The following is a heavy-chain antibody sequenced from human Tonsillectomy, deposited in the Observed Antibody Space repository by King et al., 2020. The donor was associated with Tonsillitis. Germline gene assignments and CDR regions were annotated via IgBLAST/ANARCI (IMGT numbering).Heavy chain of an antibody. CDR3: ASDVAPGWGDYFDY. V-gene: IGHV3-7*01. Sequence: EVQLVESGGGLVQPGGSLRLSCAASGFIFRSYWMSWVRQAPGKGLEWVAYIKQDGSEKDYVDSVKGRFTVSRDNAKNSLYLQMNSLGVEDTAVYYCASDVAPGWGDYFDYWGQGTLVTVSS. D-gene: IGHD6-19*01. CDR1: GFIFRSYW. CDR2: IKQDGSEK. J-gene: IGHJ4*02.